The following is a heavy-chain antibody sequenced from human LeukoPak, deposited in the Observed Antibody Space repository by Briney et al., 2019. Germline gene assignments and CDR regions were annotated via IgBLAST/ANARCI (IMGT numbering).Heavy chain of an antibody. CDR2: IYYSGST. D-gene: IGHD2-2*01. J-gene: IGHJ4*02. Sequence: SETRSLTCTVSGGSINSSSYYWGWIRQPPGKGLEWIGSIYYSGSTYYNPSLKSRVTISVDTSKNQFSLKLSSVTAADTAVYYCARRYCSSTSCYTTQYFDYWGQGTLVTVSS. CDR1: GGSINSSSYY. V-gene: IGHV4-39*01. CDR3: ARRYCSSTSCYTTQYFDY.